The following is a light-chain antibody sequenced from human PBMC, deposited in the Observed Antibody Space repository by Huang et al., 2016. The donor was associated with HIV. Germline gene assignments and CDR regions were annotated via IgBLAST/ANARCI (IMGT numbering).Light chain of an antibody. CDR2: GAS. Sequence: EIVLTQSPATLSLSPGERATLCCRASQSISGGHLAWYQQKPGQAPRLLFHGASSRATGIPDRFRGIGSGTDLSLIISRLEPEDVAVYYGQQDGRSPQTFGQGTKVEIK. CDR1: QSISGGH. CDR3: QQDGRSPQT. V-gene: IGKV3-20*01. J-gene: IGKJ1*01.